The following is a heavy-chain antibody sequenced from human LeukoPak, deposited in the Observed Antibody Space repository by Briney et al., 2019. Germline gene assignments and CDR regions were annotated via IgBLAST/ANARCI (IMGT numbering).Heavy chain of an antibody. CDR3: ARLGRSSGDAYNYGFDY. CDR2: IYPGDSDT. J-gene: IGHJ4*02. CDR1: GYGFTNYW. D-gene: IGHD5-24*01. Sequence: GEPLKISCKGSGYGFTNYWIGWVRQMPGKGLEWMGIIYPGDSDTSYSPSFQGQVTISADKSITPAYLQLSSLKASDTAMYYCARLGRSSGDAYNYGFDYWGQGTLVTVSS. V-gene: IGHV5-51*01.